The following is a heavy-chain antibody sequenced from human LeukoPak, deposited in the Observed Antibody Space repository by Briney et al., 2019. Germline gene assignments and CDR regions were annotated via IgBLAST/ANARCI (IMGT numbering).Heavy chain of an antibody. J-gene: IGHJ4*02. CDR1: GFTFSSYW. Sequence: GGSLRLSCVASGFTFSSYWISWVRQAPGKGLEWVANIKQQDGSEKYYVDSVKGRFSISRDNAKNSVYLQMNSLRAEDTAIYYCARIRGRGVSIDFWGQGTLVAVSS. D-gene: IGHD1-26*01. CDR3: ARIRGRGVSIDF. CDR2: IKQQDGSEK. V-gene: IGHV3-7*01.